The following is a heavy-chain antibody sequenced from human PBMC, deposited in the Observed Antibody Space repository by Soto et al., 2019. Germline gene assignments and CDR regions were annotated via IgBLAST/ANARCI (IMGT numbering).Heavy chain of an antibody. CDR2: IHYNGNT. CDR1: GDSISSHS. Sequence: SETLSLTCTVSGDSISSHSWSWIRQPPGKGLEWIGNIHYNGNTKYSPSLKSRVTISVDTSKNQFSLKLSSVTAADTAVYYCARSGYCGGDCYIRVWGQGTLVTVSS. J-gene: IGHJ4*02. V-gene: IGHV4-59*08. D-gene: IGHD2-21*02. CDR3: ARSGYCGGDCYIRV.